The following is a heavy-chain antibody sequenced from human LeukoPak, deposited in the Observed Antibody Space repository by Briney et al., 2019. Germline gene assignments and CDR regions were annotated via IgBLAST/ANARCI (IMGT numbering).Heavy chain of an antibody. V-gene: IGHV5-51*01. Sequence: GESLKISCKGSGYSFTTYWIGWVRQMPGKGLEWMGIIYPGDSDTRYSPSFQGQVTISADKSISTAYLQWSSLKASDTAMYYCARPTYSSHDAFDIWGQGTMVTVSS. CDR1: GYSFTTYW. CDR3: ARPTYSSHDAFDI. D-gene: IGHD2-21*01. J-gene: IGHJ3*02. CDR2: IYPGDSDT.